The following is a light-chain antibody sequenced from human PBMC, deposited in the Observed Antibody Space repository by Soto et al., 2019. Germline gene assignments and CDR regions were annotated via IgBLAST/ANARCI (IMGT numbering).Light chain of an antibody. CDR1: QSLLNSNGYNY. V-gene: IGKV2-28*01. CDR2: LGS. J-gene: IGKJ1*01. CDR3: MQALQAPLT. Sequence: DIVMTQSPLSLPVTPGEPASISCRSSQSLLNSNGYNYLDWYLQKPGQSPQLLIYLGSSRASGVPDRFRGSGSGTDLTLTVSGVEAEDVGFYYCMQALQAPLTFGQGTMVEIK.